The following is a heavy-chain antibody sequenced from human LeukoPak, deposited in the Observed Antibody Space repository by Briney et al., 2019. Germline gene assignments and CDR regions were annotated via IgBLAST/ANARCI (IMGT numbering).Heavy chain of an antibody. CDR2: VSASGATT. J-gene: IGHJ4*02. D-gene: IGHD2-2*01. CDR1: GFTFSSYA. V-gene: IGHV3-23*01. Sequence: GGSLRLSCAASGFTFSSYAMSWVRQAPGKGLEWVSAVSASGATTYYADSVKSRFTISRDNSKNTLYLQMNSLRAEDTAVYYCAKVPRDIVVVPAASGDDYWGQGTLVTVSS. CDR3: AKVPRDIVVVPAASGDDY.